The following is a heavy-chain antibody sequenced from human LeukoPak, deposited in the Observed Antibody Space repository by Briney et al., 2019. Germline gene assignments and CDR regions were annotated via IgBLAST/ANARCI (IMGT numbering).Heavy chain of an antibody. CDR3: ARVGTEVHTAMVIGWFDP. V-gene: IGHV4-39*07. CDR1: GGSISSSSYY. Sequence: SETLSPTCTVSGGSISSSSYYWGWIRQPPGKGLEWIGSIYYSGSTYYNPSLKSRVTISVDTSKNQFSLKLSSVTAADTAVYYCARVGTEVHTAMVIGWFDPWGQGTLVTVSS. CDR2: IYYSGST. J-gene: IGHJ5*02. D-gene: IGHD5-18*01.